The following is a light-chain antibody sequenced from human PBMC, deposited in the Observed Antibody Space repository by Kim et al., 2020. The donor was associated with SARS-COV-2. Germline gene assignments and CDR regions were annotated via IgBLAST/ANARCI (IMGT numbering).Light chain of an antibody. CDR1: ESVSTKN. Sequence: EIVLTQSPGSLSLSPGERVTLSCRASESVSTKNLVWYQQKVGQAPRVLIYATSTRATDIPDRFSGSGSGTDFSLTISRLEPEDFAVYYGQKYSSSPYTLGQGTKLEIK. J-gene: IGKJ2*01. V-gene: IGKV3-20*01. CDR3: QKYSSSPYT. CDR2: ATS.